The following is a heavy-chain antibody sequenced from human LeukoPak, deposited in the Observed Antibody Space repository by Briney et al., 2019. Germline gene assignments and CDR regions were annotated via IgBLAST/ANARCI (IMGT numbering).Heavy chain of an antibody. V-gene: IGHV3-21*01. Sequence: GGSLRLSCAASGFTFSSYSMNWVRQAPGKGLEWVSSISSSSSYIYYADSVKGRFTISRDNAKNSLYLQMNSLRAEDTAVYYCAKDILPSWSYNWFDPWGQGTLVTVSS. D-gene: IGHD2-2*01. CDR3: AKDILPSWSYNWFDP. J-gene: IGHJ5*02. CDR1: GFTFSSYS. CDR2: ISSSSSYI.